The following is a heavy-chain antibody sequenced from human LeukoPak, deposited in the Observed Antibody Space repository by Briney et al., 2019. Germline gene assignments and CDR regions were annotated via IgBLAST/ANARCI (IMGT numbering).Heavy chain of an antibody. J-gene: IGHJ4*02. CDR1: GFTFSSYA. D-gene: IGHD3-3*01. Sequence: GGSLRLSCAASGFTFSSYAMSWVRQAPGKGLEGVANIKQDGSEKYYVDSVKGRFTISRDNAKNSLYLQMNSLRAEDTAVYYCARFLSGYYAGDFDYWGQGTLVTVSS. CDR3: ARFLSGYYAGDFDY. CDR2: IKQDGSEK. V-gene: IGHV3-7*01.